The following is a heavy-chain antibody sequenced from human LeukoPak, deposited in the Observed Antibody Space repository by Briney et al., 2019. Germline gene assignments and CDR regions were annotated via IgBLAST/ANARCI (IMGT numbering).Heavy chain of an antibody. Sequence: GESLRISCKCSGFDFAAYGIAWVRQMPGKGLEWMGNIYPGGSNGRYSPSFQGQVTMSADKSITTVYLQWSSLKASDTAMYYCARHFHSAWFGFWGQGSLVTVSS. CDR1: GFDFAAYG. CDR2: IYPGGSNG. J-gene: IGHJ4*02. D-gene: IGHD5-18*01. V-gene: IGHV5-51*01. CDR3: ARHFHSAWFGF.